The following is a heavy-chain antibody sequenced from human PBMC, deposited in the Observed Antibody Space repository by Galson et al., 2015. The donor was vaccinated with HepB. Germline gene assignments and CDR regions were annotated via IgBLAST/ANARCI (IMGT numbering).Heavy chain of an antibody. CDR2: IWYDGNSK. CDR1: GFTFTNYG. J-gene: IGHJ6*03. Sequence: SLRLSCAASGFTFTNYGIHWVRQAPGKGLEWVAVIWYDGNSKQYADSAKGRFTIPRDNSRNTVYLQMNSLRVEDTAVYYCVRDEKMATGNDYMDVGGKGNTVTVS. D-gene: IGHD5-24*01. CDR3: VRDEKMATGNDYMDV. V-gene: IGHV3-33*01.